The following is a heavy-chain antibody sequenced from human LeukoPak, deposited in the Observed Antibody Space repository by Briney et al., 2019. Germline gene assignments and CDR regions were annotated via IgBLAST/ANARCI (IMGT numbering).Heavy chain of an antibody. CDR3: ARPGRDYYDSSGYYYLYFQH. D-gene: IGHD3-22*01. J-gene: IGHJ1*01. V-gene: IGHV1-69*13. CDR2: IIPIFGTA. Sequence: SVKVSCKVSGYTLTELSMHWVRQAPGQGLEWMGGIIPIFGTANYAQKFQGRVTITADESTSTAYMELSSLRSEDTAVYYCARPGRDYYDSSGYYYLYFQHWGQGTLVTVSS. CDR1: GYTLTELS.